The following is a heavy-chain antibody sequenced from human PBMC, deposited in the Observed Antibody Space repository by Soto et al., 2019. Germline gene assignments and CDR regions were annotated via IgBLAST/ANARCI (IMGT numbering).Heavy chain of an antibody. J-gene: IGHJ6*02. CDR3: ATDYGEGERYYYYGMDV. CDR2: IYYSGST. V-gene: IGHV4-61*01. CDR1: GGSVSSGSYY. Sequence: SETLSLTCTVSGGSVSSGSYYWSWIRQPPGKGLEWIGYIYYSGSTNYNPSLKSRVTISVDTSKNQFSLKLSSVTAADTAVYYCATDYGEGERYYYYGMDVWGQGTTVTVSS. D-gene: IGHD4-17*01.